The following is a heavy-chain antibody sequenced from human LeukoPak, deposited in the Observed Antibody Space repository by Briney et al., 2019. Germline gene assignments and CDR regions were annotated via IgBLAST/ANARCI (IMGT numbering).Heavy chain of an antibody. CDR3: TGNYYGSGSYADFDY. J-gene: IGHJ4*02. CDR2: ISDSGGNT. V-gene: IGHV3-23*01. D-gene: IGHD3-10*01. Sequence: GGSLRLSCAASGFSFSSYGMSWVRQAPGKGLEWVSAISDSGGNTYYADSVKGRFTISRDNSKNTLFLQMDSLKTEDTAVYYCTGNYYGSGSYADFDYWGQGTLVTVSS. CDR1: GFSFSSYG.